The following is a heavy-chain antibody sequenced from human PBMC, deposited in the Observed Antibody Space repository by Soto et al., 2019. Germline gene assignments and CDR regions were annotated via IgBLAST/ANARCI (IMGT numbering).Heavy chain of an antibody. Sequence: QVQLVQSGAEEKMPGASVKVSCKAAGYTFTSYAMHWVRQAPGERLEWMGWINAGNGNTKYSQKFQGRVTITRDTSASTAYMELSSLRSEDTAVYYCASSAVIAGYYYYGMDVWGQGTTVTVSS. J-gene: IGHJ6*02. CDR2: INAGNGNT. V-gene: IGHV1-3*05. D-gene: IGHD2-2*01. CDR3: ASSAVIAGYYYYGMDV. CDR1: GYTFTSYA.